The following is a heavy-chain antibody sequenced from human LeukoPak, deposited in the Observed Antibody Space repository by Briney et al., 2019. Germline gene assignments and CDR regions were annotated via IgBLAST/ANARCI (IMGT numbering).Heavy chain of an antibody. CDR2: INHSGST. CDR1: GGSFSGYY. V-gene: IGHV4-34*01. D-gene: IGHD6-6*01. J-gene: IGHJ3*02. CDR3: VREQLGNHAFDI. Sequence: PSETLSLTCAVYGGSFSGYYWSWIRQPPGKGLEWIGEINHSGSTNYNPSLKSRVTISVDTSKNQFSLKLSSVTAADTAVYYCVREQLGNHAFDIWGQGTMVTVSS.